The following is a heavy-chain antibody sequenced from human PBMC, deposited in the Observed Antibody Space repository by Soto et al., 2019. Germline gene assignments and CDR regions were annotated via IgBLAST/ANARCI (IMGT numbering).Heavy chain of an antibody. J-gene: IGHJ3*02. V-gene: IGHV6-1*01. CDR3: ARAPPGRDIVVVPAAPRAFDI. CDR1: GDSVSRNSAA. CDR2: TYYRSKWYN. D-gene: IGHD2-2*01. Sequence: SQTLSLPCALSGDSVSRNSAAWNWIRQSPSRGLEWLGRTYYRSKWYNDYAVSVKSRITINPDTSKNQFSLQLNSVTPEYTAVYYCARAPPGRDIVVVPAAPRAFDIWGQGTMVTVSS.